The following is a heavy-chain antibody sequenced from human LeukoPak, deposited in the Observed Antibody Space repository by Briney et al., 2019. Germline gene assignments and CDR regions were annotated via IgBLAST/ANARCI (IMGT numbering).Heavy chain of an antibody. D-gene: IGHD3-10*01. CDR2: INPKSDGT. J-gene: IGHJ4*02. CDR1: GYSVTDNH. CDR3: ARRKSGTNPGGFDA. Sequence: VASVKVSCKASGYSVTDNHIHWVRQAPGQGLQWMGWINPKSDGTSRLRSFQGRLTMSSDTAIDTVYMQLSRLTPDDTAVYFCARRKSGTNPGGFDAWGQGTLITVSS. V-gene: IGHV1-2*02.